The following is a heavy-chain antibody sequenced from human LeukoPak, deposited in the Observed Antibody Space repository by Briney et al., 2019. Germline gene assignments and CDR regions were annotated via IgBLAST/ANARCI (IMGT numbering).Heavy chain of an antibody. CDR2: IDPSDSYT. Sequence: GESLKISCKGSGYSFTSYSISWVRQMPGKGLEWMGRIDPSDSYTNYSPSFQGHVTISADKSISTAYLQWSSLKASDTAMYYCAPSIVGATTGVSWGQGTLVTVSS. CDR3: APSIVGATTGVS. CDR1: GYSFTSYS. D-gene: IGHD1-26*01. J-gene: IGHJ4*02. V-gene: IGHV5-10-1*01.